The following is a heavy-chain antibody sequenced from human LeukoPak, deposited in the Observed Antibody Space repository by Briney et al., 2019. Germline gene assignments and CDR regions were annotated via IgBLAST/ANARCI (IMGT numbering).Heavy chain of an antibody. V-gene: IGHV3-23*01. D-gene: IGHD3-22*01. J-gene: IGHJ4*02. Sequence: GGSLRLSCAGSGFSFSTYSMNWVRQAPGKGLEWVSGITGSGANTYYADSVKGRFTISRDNSKNTLYLRMNSLRAEDTAVYYCYYYDSSGFDPQTKIDYWGQGTLVTVSS. CDR2: ITGSGANT. CDR1: GFSFSTYS. CDR3: YYYDSSGFDPQTKIDY.